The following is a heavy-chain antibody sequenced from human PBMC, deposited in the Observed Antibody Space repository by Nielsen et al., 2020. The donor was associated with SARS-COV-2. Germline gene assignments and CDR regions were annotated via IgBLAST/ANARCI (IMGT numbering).Heavy chain of an antibody. CDR3: TRLWFGEWATTD. Sequence: GESLKISCAASGFTFSSYGMHWVRQAPGKGLEWVAVIWYDGSNKYYADSVKGRFTISRDNSKNTLYLQMNSLRAEDTAVYYCTRLWFGEWATTDWGQGTLVTVSS. CDR1: GFTFSSYG. J-gene: IGHJ4*02. V-gene: IGHV3-33*01. CDR2: IWYDGSNK. D-gene: IGHD3-10*01.